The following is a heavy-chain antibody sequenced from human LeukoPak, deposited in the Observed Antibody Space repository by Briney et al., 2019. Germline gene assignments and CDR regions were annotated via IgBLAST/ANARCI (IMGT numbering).Heavy chain of an antibody. CDR3: ARGVLDGKRMDV. Sequence: SETLPLTCTVSGGSINSYNWNWIRQVAGKELEWIGRIFTSGTTNYKPSLKSRVTMSLDTSKNQFSLTLTSVTAADTALYYCARGVLDGKRMDVWGQGTTVTVSS. CDR1: GGSINSYN. CDR2: IFTSGTT. D-gene: IGHD1-1*01. J-gene: IGHJ6*02. V-gene: IGHV4-4*07.